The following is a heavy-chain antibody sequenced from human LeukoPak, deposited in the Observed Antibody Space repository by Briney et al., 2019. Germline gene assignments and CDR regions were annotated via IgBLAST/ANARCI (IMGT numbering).Heavy chain of an antibody. CDR3: AREAIVVVPAAHGDFDY. CDR1: GDSVSSNSAA. J-gene: IGHJ4*02. CDR2: TYYRSKWYN. V-gene: IGHV6-1*01. Sequence: SQTLSLTCAISGDSVSSNSAAWNWITQSPSRGLEWLGRTYYRSKWYNDYAVSVKSRITINPDTSKNQFSLQLNSVTPEDTAVYYCAREAIVVVPAAHGDFDYWGQGTLVTVSS. D-gene: IGHD2-2*01.